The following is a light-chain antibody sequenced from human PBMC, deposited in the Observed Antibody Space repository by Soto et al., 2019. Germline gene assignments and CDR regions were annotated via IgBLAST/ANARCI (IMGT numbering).Light chain of an antibody. J-gene: IGKJ1*01. CDR2: DAS. Sequence: EIVWTQSPATLSLSRGARATLSCRASQSVSSYLAWYQKKTGQAPRIVIYDASNRATGIPARFSRTVSGTEFNLTISRLQTDDFATYECQQSNSYSRTFGPWTKLDI. V-gene: IGKV3-11*01. CDR1: QSVSSY. CDR3: QQSNSYSRT.